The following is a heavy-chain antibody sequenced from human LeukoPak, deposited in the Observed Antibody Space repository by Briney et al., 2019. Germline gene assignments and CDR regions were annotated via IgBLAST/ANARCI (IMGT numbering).Heavy chain of an antibody. CDR3: ARDQAPRMITFGGPRRWFDP. V-gene: IGHV1-46*01. J-gene: IGHJ5*02. D-gene: IGHD3-16*01. CDR1: GYTFTDYY. CDR2: INPSGGST. Sequence: ASVKVSCKASGYTFTDYYMHWVRQAPGQGLEWMGIINPSGGSTSYAQKFQGRVTMTRDMSTSTVYMELSSLRSEDTAVYYCARDQAPRMITFGGPRRWFDPWGQGTLVTVSS.